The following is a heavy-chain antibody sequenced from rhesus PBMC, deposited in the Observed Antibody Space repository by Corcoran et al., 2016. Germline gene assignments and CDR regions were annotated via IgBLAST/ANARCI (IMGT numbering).Heavy chain of an antibody. Sequence: QVQLQESGPGLVKPSETLSLTCAVSGYSISSGYGWGWLRQPPGQGLEWIGQIYGGSGSNYYNPSRKRRVNVSKDTSKNQFSLKLSAGTAADTAGEYCARDRGYSSSYYFDYWGQGVRVTVSA. J-gene: IGHJ4*01. D-gene: IGHD6-43*01. CDR1: GYSISSGYG. CDR2: IYGGSGSN. CDR3: ARDRGYSSSYYFDY. V-gene: IGHV4-127*01.